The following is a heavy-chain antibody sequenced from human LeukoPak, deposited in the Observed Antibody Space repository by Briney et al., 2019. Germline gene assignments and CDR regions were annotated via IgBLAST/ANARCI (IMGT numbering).Heavy chain of an antibody. J-gene: IGHJ5*02. CDR2: TYYRSKWYD. Sequence: SQTRSLTCAISGDSVSSNSAAWNWIRQSPSRGLEWLGRTYYRSKWYDDYAVSVKSRITINPDTSKNQFSLQLNSVTPDDTAVYYCAKDSGFGRNGFDPWGQGTLVSVST. CDR3: AKDSGFGRNGFDP. V-gene: IGHV6-1*01. D-gene: IGHD2-8*01. CDR1: GDSVSSNSAA.